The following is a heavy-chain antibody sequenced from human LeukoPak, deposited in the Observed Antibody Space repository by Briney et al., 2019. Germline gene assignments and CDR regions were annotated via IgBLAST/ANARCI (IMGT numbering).Heavy chain of an antibody. V-gene: IGHV1-18*01. CDR1: TSR. D-gene: IGHD2-2*01. CDR3: ARPLSTGGYCSSTSCHGEFGY. J-gene: IGHJ4*02. CDR2: IGTYGGDT. Sequence: ASVKVSCKATSRISWVRQAPGQGLEWMGWIGTYGGDTYYAQKFQGRITVTTDTSTSTAYMELRSLRSDDTAVYYCARPLSTGGYCSSTSCHGEFGYWGQGTLVTVSS.